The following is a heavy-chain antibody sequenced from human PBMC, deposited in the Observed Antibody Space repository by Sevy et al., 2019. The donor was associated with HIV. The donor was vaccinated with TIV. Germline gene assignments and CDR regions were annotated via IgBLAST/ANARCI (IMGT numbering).Heavy chain of an antibody. D-gene: IGHD1-26*01. CDR3: ARDGLTGTYLFDL. V-gene: IGHV1-18*01. J-gene: IGHJ4*02. CDR1: GYTFSSYG. Sequence: ASVKVSCKTSGYTFSSYGITWMRQAPGQGLEWLGWISAYDGKTKYAQKFQDRVTMTTRTSARTAYMELRGLISDDTATYYCARDGLTGTYLFDLWGQGTLVTVSS. CDR2: ISAYDGKT.